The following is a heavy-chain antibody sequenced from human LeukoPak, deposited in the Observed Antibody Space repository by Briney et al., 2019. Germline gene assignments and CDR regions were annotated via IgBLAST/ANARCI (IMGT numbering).Heavy chain of an antibody. V-gene: IGHV4-34*01. Sequence: PSETLSLTCAVDGGSFSGYYWSWIRQPPGKGLEWIGEINHSGSSNYNPSLKSRVTISVDTSKNQFSLKLSSVTAVDTAVYYCARGPGLRYFDWFLYYFDYWGQGTLVTVSS. D-gene: IGHD3-9*01. CDR1: GGSFSGYY. CDR2: INHSGSS. J-gene: IGHJ4*02. CDR3: ARGPGLRYFDWFLYYFDY.